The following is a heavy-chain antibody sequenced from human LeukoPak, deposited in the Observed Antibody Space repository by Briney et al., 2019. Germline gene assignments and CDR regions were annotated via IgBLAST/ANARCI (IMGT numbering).Heavy chain of an antibody. CDR2: FDPEDGET. CDR1: GYTLTELS. V-gene: IGHV1-24*01. CDR3: ATLGLASGYSNWFDP. J-gene: IGHJ5*02. D-gene: IGHD3-3*01. Sequence: ASVKVSCKVSGYTLTELSMHWVRQAPGKGLEWMGGFDPEDGETIYAQKFQGRVTMTEDTSTDTAYMELSSLRSEDTAVYYCATLGLASGYSNWFDPWGQGTLVTVSS.